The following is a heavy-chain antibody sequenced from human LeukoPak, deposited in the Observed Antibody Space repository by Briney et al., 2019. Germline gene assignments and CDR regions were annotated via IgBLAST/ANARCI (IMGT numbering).Heavy chain of an antibody. CDR2: IYYSGST. CDR1: GGSISSSSYY. V-gene: IGHV4-39*07. D-gene: IGHD1-26*01. Sequence: PSETLSLTCTVSGGSISSSSYYWGWIRQPPGKGLEWIGSIYYSGSTYYNPSLKSRVTISVDTSKNQFSLKLSSVTAADTAVYYCARDSVVGATNDAFDIWGQGTMVTVSS. J-gene: IGHJ3*02. CDR3: ARDSVVGATNDAFDI.